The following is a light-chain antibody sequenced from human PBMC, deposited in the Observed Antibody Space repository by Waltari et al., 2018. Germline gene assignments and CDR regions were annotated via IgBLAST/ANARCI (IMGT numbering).Light chain of an antibody. CDR2: DAS. J-gene: IGKJ4*01. CDR1: QSVSNY. Sequence: EIVLTQSPATLSLSPGERDTLSCRASQSVSNYLGWYQQKPGQAPRLPIYDASNRATGIPARFSGSGSGTDFTLTINSLEPEDFAVYYCQQRSNWPLTFGGGTKVEIK. V-gene: IGKV3-11*01. CDR3: QQRSNWPLT.